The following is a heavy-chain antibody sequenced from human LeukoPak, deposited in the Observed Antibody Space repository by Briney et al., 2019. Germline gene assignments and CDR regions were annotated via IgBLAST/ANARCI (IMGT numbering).Heavy chain of an antibody. CDR2: ISGSGGST. V-gene: IGHV3-23*01. J-gene: IGHJ4*02. CDR3: AKVGGYSYGPNDY. CDR1: GFTFSSYA. Sequence: PGGSLRLSCAASGFTFSSYAMSWVRQAPGKGLEWVSAISGSGGSTYYADSVKGRFTISRDNSKNTLYLQMNGLRAEDTAVYYCAKVGGYSYGPNDYWGQGTLVTVPS. D-gene: IGHD5-18*01.